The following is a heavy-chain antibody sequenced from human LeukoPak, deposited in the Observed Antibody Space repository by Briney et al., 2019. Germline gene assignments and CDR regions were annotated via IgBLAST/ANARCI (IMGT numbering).Heavy chain of an antibody. Sequence: ASVKVSCKASGGTFSSYAISWVRQAPGQGLEWMGWISAYNGNTNYAQKLQGRVTMTTDTSTSTAYMELRSLRSDDTAVYYCARDPSSSSWYEFYYYYMDVWGKGTTVTVSS. CDR2: ISAYNGNT. J-gene: IGHJ6*03. D-gene: IGHD6-13*01. V-gene: IGHV1-18*01. CDR1: GGTFSSYA. CDR3: ARDPSSSSWYEFYYYYMDV.